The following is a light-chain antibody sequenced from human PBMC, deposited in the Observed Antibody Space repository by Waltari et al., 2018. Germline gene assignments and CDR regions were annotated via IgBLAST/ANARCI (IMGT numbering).Light chain of an antibody. CDR2: EVI. J-gene: IGLJ3*02. V-gene: IGLV2-23*02. Sequence: QSALTQPASVSGSPGQSITISCTGTSSDVGFYNLVPVNQQHPNKAPKLMVYEVIERPSGASNRFSGSKSGNTASLTISGLQAEDEADYYCCSYAGRNIWVFGGGTKLTVL. CDR3: CSYAGRNIWV. CDR1: SSDVGFYNL.